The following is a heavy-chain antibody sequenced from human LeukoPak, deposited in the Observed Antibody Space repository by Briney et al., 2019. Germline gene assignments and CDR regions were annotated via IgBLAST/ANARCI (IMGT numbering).Heavy chain of an antibody. Sequence: ASVKVSCKASGYTFTSYYMHWVRQAPGQGLEWMGIINPSGGSTSYAPKFQGRVTVTRDTSTSTVYMELRSLRSEDMAVYYCARVDCSSGRCYTLDFDYWGQGTLVTVSS. CDR2: INPSGGST. CDR3: ARVDCSSGRCYTLDFDY. CDR1: GYTFTSYY. J-gene: IGHJ4*02. D-gene: IGHD2-2*02. V-gene: IGHV1-46*03.